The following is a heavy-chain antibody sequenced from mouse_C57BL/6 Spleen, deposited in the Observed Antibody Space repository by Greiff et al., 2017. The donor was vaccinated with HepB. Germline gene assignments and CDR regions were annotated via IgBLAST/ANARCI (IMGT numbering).Heavy chain of an antibody. CDR2: ISYDGSN. J-gene: IGHJ2*01. CDR3: AREDYGSSFDY. V-gene: IGHV3-6*01. Sequence: EVQLQQSGPGLVKPSQSLSLTCSVTGYSITSGYYWNWIRQFPGNKLGWMGYISYDGSNNYNPSLKNRISITRDTSKNQFFLKLNSVTTEDTATYYCAREDYGSSFDYWGQGTTLTVSS. CDR1: GYSITSGYY. D-gene: IGHD1-1*01.